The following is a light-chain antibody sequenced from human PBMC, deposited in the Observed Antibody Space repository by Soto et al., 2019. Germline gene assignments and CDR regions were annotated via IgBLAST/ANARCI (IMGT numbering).Light chain of an antibody. J-gene: IGKJ2*01. CDR2: DVS. CDR3: QEYDSYSST. V-gene: IGKV1-5*01. CDR1: QSISSW. Sequence: DIQMTQSPSTLSASVGDRVTITCRASQSISSWLAWYQQKPGKAPKVLIYDVSSFESGVPSRFSGSGSGTEFTLTISSLQPDDFATYYCQEYDSYSSTFGKGTKLEIK.